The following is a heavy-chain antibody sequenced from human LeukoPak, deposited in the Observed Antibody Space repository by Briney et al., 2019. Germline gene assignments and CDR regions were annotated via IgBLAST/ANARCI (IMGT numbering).Heavy chain of an antibody. CDR1: GGSISSSNW. CDR2: IYHSGST. V-gene: IGHV4-4*02. D-gene: IGHD3-22*01. J-gene: IGHJ5*02. CDR3: ARHRGYYDSPNWFDP. Sequence: SGTLSLTCAVSGGSISSSNWWSWVRQPPGKGLEWIGEIYHSGSTYYNPSLKSRVTISVDTSKNQFSLKLSSVTAADTAVYYCARHRGYYDSPNWFDPWGQGTLVTVSS.